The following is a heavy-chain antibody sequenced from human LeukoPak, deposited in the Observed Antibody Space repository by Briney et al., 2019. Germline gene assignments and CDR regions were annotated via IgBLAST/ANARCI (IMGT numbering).Heavy chain of an antibody. D-gene: IGHD5-12*01. J-gene: IGHJ5*02. CDR2: ISANGGST. Sequence: PGGSLRLSCAASGLTFSNYAMSWVRQAPGKGLEWVSGISANGGSTYYADSVKGRFTIARDNSKNTLYLQMNSLRVEDMAVYYCAKYSGYDRYNWFDPWGQGTLVTVPS. CDR1: GLTFSNYA. V-gene: IGHV3-23*01. CDR3: AKYSGYDRYNWFDP.